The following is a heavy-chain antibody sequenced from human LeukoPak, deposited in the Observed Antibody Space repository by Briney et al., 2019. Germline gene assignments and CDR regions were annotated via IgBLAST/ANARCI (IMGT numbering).Heavy chain of an antibody. J-gene: IGHJ4*02. CDR1: GGSISSYY. D-gene: IGHD3-10*01. Sequence: SETLSLTCTVSGGSISSYYWSWIRQPPGKGLEWIGYIYYSGSTNYNPSLKSRVTISVDTSKNQFSLKLSSVTAADTAVYYCARDYYGSGSYYAYWGQGTLVTVSS. V-gene: IGHV4-4*08. CDR2: IYYSGST. CDR3: ARDYYGSGSYYAY.